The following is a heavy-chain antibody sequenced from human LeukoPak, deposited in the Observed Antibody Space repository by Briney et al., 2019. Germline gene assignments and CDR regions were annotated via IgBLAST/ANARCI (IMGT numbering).Heavy chain of an antibody. V-gene: IGHV4-61*05. Sequence: PSETLSLTCAVSGGSISSSSYYWDWIRQPPGKGLEWIGRLYSSGDTNYNPSLKSRVTISVDTSKNQFSLKLSSVTAADTAVYYCARGHYYGSGSYLHYWGQGTLVTVSS. CDR1: GGSISSSSYY. CDR3: ARGHYYGSGSYLHY. D-gene: IGHD3-10*01. J-gene: IGHJ4*02. CDR2: LYSSGDT.